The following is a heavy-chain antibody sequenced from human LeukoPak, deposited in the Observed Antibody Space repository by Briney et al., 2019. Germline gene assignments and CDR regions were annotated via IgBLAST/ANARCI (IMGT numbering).Heavy chain of an antibody. J-gene: IGHJ4*02. V-gene: IGHV3-30*02. CDR3: AKISSSAESNFDY. CDR1: GFTFSTYA. CDR2: IWPDGSKK. D-gene: IGHD6-25*01. Sequence: GGSLRLSCAASGFTFSTYAMHWVRQAPGKGLEWVAFIWPDGSKKYYADSVKGRFSISRENSKNSVYLQMNDLRPEDTALYFCAKISSSAESNFDYWGQGTLLTVSS.